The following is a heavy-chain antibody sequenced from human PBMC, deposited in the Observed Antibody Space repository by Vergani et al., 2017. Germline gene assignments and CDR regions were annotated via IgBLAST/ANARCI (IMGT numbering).Heavy chain of an antibody. CDR2: ISGSGAST. J-gene: IGHJ4*02. CDR3: AKDIAPTSHCDCTHLDY. V-gene: IGHV3-23*01. Sequence: EVQVLESGGGLVQTGGSLRLSCAASGFTFSDNAMSWVRQGPGKGLEWVSSISGSGASTYTADSVKGRFTISRDNSKNTLYLQMNSLRDEDTAVYYCAKDIAPTSHCDCTHLDYWGRGTLVTVSS. CDR1: GFTFSDNA. D-gene: IGHD2-8*01.